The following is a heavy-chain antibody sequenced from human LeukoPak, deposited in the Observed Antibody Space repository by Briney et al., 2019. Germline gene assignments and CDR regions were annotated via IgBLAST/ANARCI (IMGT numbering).Heavy chain of an antibody. V-gene: IGHV4-59*01. CDR2: IYYSGST. Sequence: SETLSLTCTVSGGSISSYYWSWIRQPPGKGLEWIGYIYYSGSTNYNPSLKSRVTISVDTSKNQFSLKLSSVTAADTAVYYCARGLRLGELSYFDYWGQGTLVTVSP. CDR3: ARGLRLGELSYFDY. J-gene: IGHJ4*02. D-gene: IGHD3-16*02. CDR1: GGSISSYY.